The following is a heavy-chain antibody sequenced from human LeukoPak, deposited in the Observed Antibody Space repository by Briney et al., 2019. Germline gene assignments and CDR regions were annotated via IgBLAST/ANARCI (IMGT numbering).Heavy chain of an antibody. Sequence: PSETLSLTCTVSGGSISRSSYYWGRIRQPPGKGLEWIGSIYYSGSTYYNPSLKSRVTISVDTSKNQFSLKLSSVTAADTAVYYCARYFGGYSSGRFDPWGQGTLVTVSS. V-gene: IGHV4-39*01. CDR3: ARYFGGYSSGRFDP. J-gene: IGHJ5*02. CDR2: IYYSGST. D-gene: IGHD6-25*01. CDR1: GGSISRSSYY.